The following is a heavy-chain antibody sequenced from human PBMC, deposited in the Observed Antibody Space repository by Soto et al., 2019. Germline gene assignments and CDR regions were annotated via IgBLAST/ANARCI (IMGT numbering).Heavy chain of an antibody. CDR2: IDPSDSYT. J-gene: IGHJ5*02. V-gene: IGHV5-10-1*01. CDR3: ARKYCSSTSCYWADP. CDR1: GYSFTSYW. Sequence: PGESLKISCKGSGYSFTSYWISWVRQMPGKGLEWMGRIDPSDSYTNYSPSFQGHVTISADKSISTAYLQWSSLKASDTAMYYCARKYCSSTSCYWADPWGQGTLVTVYS. D-gene: IGHD2-2*01.